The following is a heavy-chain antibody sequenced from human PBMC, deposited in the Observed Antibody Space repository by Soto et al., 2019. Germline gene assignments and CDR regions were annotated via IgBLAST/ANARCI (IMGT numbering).Heavy chain of an antibody. J-gene: IGHJ4*02. D-gene: IGHD3-10*01. Sequence: GGSLRLSCAASGFTFSSYAMSWVRQAPGKGLEWVSGISGGGSTSYADSLKGRFTISRDNSKNTLYLQLNSLRAEDTAVYYCAKDITMVRGVLVTPPPFDYWGQGTLVTVSS. CDR1: GFTFSSYA. CDR3: AKDITMVRGVLVTPPPFDY. CDR2: ISGGGST. V-gene: IGHV3-23*01.